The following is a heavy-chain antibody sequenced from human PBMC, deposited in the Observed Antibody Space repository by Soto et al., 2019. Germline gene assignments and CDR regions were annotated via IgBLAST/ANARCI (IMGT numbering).Heavy chain of an antibody. CDR1: GSTFNNFA. D-gene: IGHD1-26*01. V-gene: IGHV1-69*06. Sequence: QVVLLQSGAEVKEPGSSVRVSCQVSGSTFNNFAFSWVRQAPGHGPEWMGGIVVDSNTAEYSQRFQDRVTITADTSTDTLYMELGSLTFEDTAVCYCARAIKRWEVNYYFDFWGQGTLVTVSS. CDR2: IVVDSNTA. CDR3: ARAIKRWEVNYYFDF. J-gene: IGHJ4*02.